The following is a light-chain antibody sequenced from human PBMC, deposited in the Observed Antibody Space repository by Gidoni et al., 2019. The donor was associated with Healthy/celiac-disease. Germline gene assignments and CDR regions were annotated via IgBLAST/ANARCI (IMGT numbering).Light chain of an antibody. CDR2: GAS. Sequence: EIVLTQSPGTLSLSSGERATLSCRASQSVSSSYLAWYQQKPGQAPRLLIYGASSRATAIPDRFSGSGSETDFTITISGLEHEDFAVYYCQKYGSSPLTFGGGTKVEIK. V-gene: IGKV3-20*01. J-gene: IGKJ4*01. CDR3: QKYGSSPLT. CDR1: QSVSSSY.